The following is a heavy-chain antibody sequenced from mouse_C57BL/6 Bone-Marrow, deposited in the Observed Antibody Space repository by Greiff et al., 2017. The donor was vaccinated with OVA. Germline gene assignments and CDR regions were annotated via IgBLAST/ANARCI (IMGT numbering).Heavy chain of an antibody. J-gene: IGHJ2*01. Sequence: VQLQQPGTELVKPGASVKLSCKASGYTFTSYWMHWVKQRPGQGLEWIGNINPSNGGTNYNEKFKSKATLTVDKSSSTAYMQLSSLTSEDSTVYYCARSGDYDYDVLLFDYWGQGTTLTVSS. V-gene: IGHV1-53*01. D-gene: IGHD2-4*01. CDR2: INPSNGGT. CDR1: GYTFTSYW. CDR3: ARSGDYDYDVLLFDY.